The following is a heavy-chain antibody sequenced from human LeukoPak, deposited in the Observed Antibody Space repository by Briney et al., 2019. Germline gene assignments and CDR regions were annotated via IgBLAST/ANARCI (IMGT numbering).Heavy chain of an antibody. J-gene: IGHJ6*03. CDR2: IRYDGSNK. CDR1: GFTFSSYG. D-gene: IGHD5-24*01. Sequence: SGRSLRLSCAASGFTFSSYGMHWVRQAPGKGLEWVAFIRYDGSNKYYADSVKGRFTISRDNSKNTLYLQMNSLRAEDTAVYYCAKTFVEMTTIYYYYYMDVWGKGTTVTVSS. V-gene: IGHV3-30*02. CDR3: AKTFVEMTTIYYYYYMDV.